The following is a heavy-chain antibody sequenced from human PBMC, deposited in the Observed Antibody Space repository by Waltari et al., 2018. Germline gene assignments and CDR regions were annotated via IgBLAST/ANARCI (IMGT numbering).Heavy chain of an antibody. D-gene: IGHD6-19*01. J-gene: IGHJ5*02. V-gene: IGHV1-2*06. Sequence: QVQLVQSGAEVKKPGASVKVSCKASGYTFTGYYMHWVRQAHGQGLEWMGRVNPNRGGTNYAQKFQGRVTMTRDKSISTAYMELSRLRSDDTAVYDCARASWGWPFDPWGQGTLVTVS. CDR3: ARASWGWPFDP. CDR1: GYTFTGYY. CDR2: VNPNRGGT.